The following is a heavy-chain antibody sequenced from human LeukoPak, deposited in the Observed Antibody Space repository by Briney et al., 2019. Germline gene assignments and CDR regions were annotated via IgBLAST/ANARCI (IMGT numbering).Heavy chain of an antibody. Sequence: GGSLRLSCAASGFTFSYFWMHWFRQTPGEGLVWVSCINTDGSYSTYADSVKGRFTISRDNVRNTLYLQMNSLRAEDSAVYYCARDFDGPRASDYWGQGISVTVSS. J-gene: IGHJ4*02. D-gene: IGHD4-17*01. V-gene: IGHV3-74*01. CDR1: GFTFSYFW. CDR3: ARDFDGPRASDY. CDR2: INTDGSYS.